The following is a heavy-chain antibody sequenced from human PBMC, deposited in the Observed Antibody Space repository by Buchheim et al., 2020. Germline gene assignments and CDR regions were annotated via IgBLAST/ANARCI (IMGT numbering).Heavy chain of an antibody. CDR2: IRYDGSNK. CDR1: GFTFSSYG. V-gene: IGHV3-30*02. Sequence: QVQLVESGGGVVQPGRSLRLSCAASGFTFSSYGMHWVRQAPGKGLEWVAFIRYDGSNKYYADSVKGRFTISRDNSKKTLHLKMNSLRAEDTAVYYCAKLLLDYWGQGTL. CDR3: AKLLLDY. J-gene: IGHJ4*02.